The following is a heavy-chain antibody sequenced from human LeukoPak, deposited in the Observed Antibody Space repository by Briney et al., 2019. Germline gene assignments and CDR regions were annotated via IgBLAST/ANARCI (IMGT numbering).Heavy chain of an antibody. Sequence: GGSLRLSCAASGFTFSSYGIHWVCQAPGKGLEWVAVISYDGSNKYYADSVKGRFTISRDNSKNTLYLQMNSLRAEDTAVYYCARDRAGYFDYWGQGTLVTVSS. CDR1: GFTFSSYG. V-gene: IGHV3-30*03. CDR3: ARDRAGYFDY. J-gene: IGHJ4*02. D-gene: IGHD6-19*01. CDR2: ISYDGSNK.